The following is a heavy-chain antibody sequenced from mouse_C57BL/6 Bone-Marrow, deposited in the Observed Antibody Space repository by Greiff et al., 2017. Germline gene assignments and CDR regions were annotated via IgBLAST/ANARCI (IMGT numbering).Heavy chain of an antibody. CDR3: ARDGWWYFDV. J-gene: IGHJ1*03. Sequence: EVQLVESGGGLVKPGGSLKLSCAASGFTFSSYAMSWVRQTPEKRLEWVATISDGGSYTYYPDNVKGRFTISRDNAKNNLYLQMSHLKSEDTAMYYCARDGWWYFDVWGTGTTVTGSS. V-gene: IGHV5-4*01. CDR1: GFTFSSYA. D-gene: IGHD2-3*01. CDR2: ISDGGSYT.